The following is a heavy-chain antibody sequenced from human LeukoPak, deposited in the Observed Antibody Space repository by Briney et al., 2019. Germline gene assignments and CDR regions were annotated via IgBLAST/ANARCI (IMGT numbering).Heavy chain of an antibody. V-gene: IGHV1-18*01. CDR2: ISAYNGNT. CDR1: VYTFTRDG. D-gene: IGHD3-10*01. CDR3: ARGPGELNY. J-gene: IGHJ4*02. Sequence: ASVKVSCKASVYTFTRDGISWVRQAPLDRLEWMGWISAYNGNTNYAQKLQGRVTMTTDTSTSTAYMELRSLRSDDTAVYYCARGPGELNYWGQGTLVTVSS.